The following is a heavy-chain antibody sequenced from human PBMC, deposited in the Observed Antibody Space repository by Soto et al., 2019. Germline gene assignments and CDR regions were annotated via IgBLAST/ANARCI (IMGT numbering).Heavy chain of an antibody. CDR2: ISGSDGNT. D-gene: IGHD5-18*01. V-gene: IGHV3-23*01. CDR3: AKEGYTHGWVDY. CDR1: GFTFRSYG. J-gene: IGHJ4*02. Sequence: PGGSLRHSCASSGFTFRSYGMSWVRQAPGKGLEWVSAISGSDGNTYYAEFVKGRFTISRDNSKDTLLLQMNSLSPEDTAVYYCAKEGYTHGWVDYWGQGTLVTVSS.